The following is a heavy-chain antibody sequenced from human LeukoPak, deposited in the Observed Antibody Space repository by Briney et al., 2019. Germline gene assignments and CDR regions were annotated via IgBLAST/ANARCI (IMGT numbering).Heavy chain of an antibody. CDR2: IYNSENT. J-gene: IGHJ2*01. V-gene: IGHV4-4*09. D-gene: IGHD6-19*01. CDR3: ARFHSGPSGWYVLWYFDL. CDR1: GGSVSSYY. Sequence: SETLSLTCTVSGGSVSSYYWSWIRQPPGKGLEWIRYIYNSENTKYNSSLESRVTISVDTSKNQFFLKLSSVTAADTAVYYCARFHSGPSGWYVLWYFDLWGRGSLVTVSS.